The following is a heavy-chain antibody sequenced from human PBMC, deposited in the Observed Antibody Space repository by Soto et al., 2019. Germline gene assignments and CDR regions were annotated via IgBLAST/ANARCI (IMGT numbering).Heavy chain of an antibody. V-gene: IGHV1-69*06. CDR2: IIPIFGTA. CDR3: ARALVVPAAMVYYYYGMDV. J-gene: IGHJ6*02. Sequence: SVKVSCKDHRGTFSSYAISWVRQSPGQRLEWMGGIIPIFGTANYAQKFQGRVTITADKSTSTAYMELSSLRSEDTAVYYCARALVVPAAMVYYYYGMDVWGQGITVTVSS. D-gene: IGHD2-2*01. CDR1: RGTFSSYA.